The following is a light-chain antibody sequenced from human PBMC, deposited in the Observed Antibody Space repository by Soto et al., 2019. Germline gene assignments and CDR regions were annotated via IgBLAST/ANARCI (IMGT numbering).Light chain of an antibody. V-gene: IGKV3-20*01. CDR2: AAS. CDR1: QSVSSSY. CDR3: QQYGSSPPVT. J-gene: IGKJ4*02. Sequence: DIVLTQSPGTLSLSPGERATLSCSASQSVSSSYLAWYQQQPGQAPRLLIYAASSRATGIPDRFSGSGSGRNLTLTISSREHEDVAVYYCQQYGSSPPVTFGGGTKVEIK.